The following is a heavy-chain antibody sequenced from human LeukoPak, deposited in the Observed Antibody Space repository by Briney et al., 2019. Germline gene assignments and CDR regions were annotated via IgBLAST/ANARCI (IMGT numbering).Heavy chain of an antibody. CDR1: GFTFASYS. D-gene: IGHD1-1*01. Sequence: GGSLRLSCAASGFTFASYSMNWVRQAPGKGLEWVSSISGDSTYIYNAGSVKGRFTISRDNAQASLYLQMISLRADDTAVYYCARVSGRLERQSDLDYWGQGTLVIVPS. J-gene: IGHJ4*02. CDR3: ARVSGRLERQSDLDY. CDR2: ISGDSTYI. V-gene: IGHV3-21*01.